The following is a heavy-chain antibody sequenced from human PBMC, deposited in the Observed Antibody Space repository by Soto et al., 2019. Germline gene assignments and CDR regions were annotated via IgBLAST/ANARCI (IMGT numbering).Heavy chain of an antibody. V-gene: IGHV4-34*01. J-gene: IGHJ6*02. D-gene: IGHD3-9*01. CDR1: GGSFSGYY. Sequence: SETLSLTCAVYGGSFSGYYWSWIRQPPGKGLEWIGEINHSGSTNYNPSLKSRVTISVDTSKNQFSLKLSSVTAADTAVYYCARGGYYDILTGYPTPFFDVWGQGTTVTVSS. CDR3: ARGGYYDILTGYPTPFFDV. CDR2: INHSGST.